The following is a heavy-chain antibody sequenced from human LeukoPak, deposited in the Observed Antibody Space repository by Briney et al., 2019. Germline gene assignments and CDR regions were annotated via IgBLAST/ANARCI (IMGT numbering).Heavy chain of an antibody. V-gene: IGHV3-30*02. CDR1: GFTFSSYG. J-gene: IGHJ2*01. Sequence: PGGSLRPSCAASGFTFSSYGMHWVRQAPGKGLEWVAFIRCDGSNKYYADSVKGRFTISRDNSKNTLYLQMNSLRAEDTAVYYCAKDKGIAARPGRNWYFDLWGRGTLVTVSS. CDR3: AKDKGIAARPGRNWYFDL. D-gene: IGHD6-6*01. CDR2: IRCDGSNK.